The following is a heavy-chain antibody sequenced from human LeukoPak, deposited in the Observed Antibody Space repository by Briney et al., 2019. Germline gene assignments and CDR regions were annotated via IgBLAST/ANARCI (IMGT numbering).Heavy chain of an antibody. J-gene: IGHJ5*02. D-gene: IGHD3-22*01. CDR3: VYDYYDSSGYYGWFDP. Sequence: SESLSLTCAVYGGSFSGYYWSWIRQPPGKGLAWIGEINHSGSTNYNPSLKSRVTISVDTSKNQFSLKLSSVTAADTAVYYSVYDYYDSSGYYGWFDPWGQGTLVTVSS. CDR2: INHSGST. V-gene: IGHV4-34*01. CDR1: GGSFSGYY.